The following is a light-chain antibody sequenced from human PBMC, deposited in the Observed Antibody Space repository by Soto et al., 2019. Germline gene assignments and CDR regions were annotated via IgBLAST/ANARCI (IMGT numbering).Light chain of an antibody. CDR1: SSDFGSPNL. Sequence: QSVLTQPASVSGSPGQSITISCTGTSSDFGSPNLVSWYQQNPDKAPKVIIYDGGRRPSGVSHRFSGSKSGNTASLTISWLQAEDEADYYCCLYVGGTTYVFGTGTKLTVL. V-gene: IGLV2-23*01. J-gene: IGLJ1*01. CDR2: DGG. CDR3: CLYVGGTTYV.